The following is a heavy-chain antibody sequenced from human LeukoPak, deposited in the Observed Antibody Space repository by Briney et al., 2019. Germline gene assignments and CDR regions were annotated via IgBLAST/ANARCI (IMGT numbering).Heavy chain of an antibody. V-gene: IGHV3-74*01. J-gene: IGHJ1*01. Sequence: SRGSLRLSCEASGFTFSRYWMHWVRQAPGKGLVWVSRIKSDGKTNYADSVKGRFTISRDNAKNTVSLQMDSLRAEDTGVYYCARAPSEVGGYYPEYFRHWGQGTLVTVSS. D-gene: IGHD3-22*01. CDR3: ARAPSEVGGYYPEYFRH. CDR1: GFTFSRYW. CDR2: IKSDGKT.